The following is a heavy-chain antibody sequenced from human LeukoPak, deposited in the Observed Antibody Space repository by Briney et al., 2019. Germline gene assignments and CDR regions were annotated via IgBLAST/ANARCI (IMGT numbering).Heavy chain of an antibody. D-gene: IGHD2-2*01. CDR3: ARHSCSSTPKTRYYFDY. Sequence: GESLKISCKGSGYSFTSYWIGWVRQMRGKGLECMGIIYPGDSDTRYSPSFQGQVTISADKSISTAYLQWSSLKASDTAMYYCARHSCSSTPKTRYYFDYWGQGTLVTVSS. CDR1: GYSFTSYW. CDR2: IYPGDSDT. J-gene: IGHJ4*02. V-gene: IGHV5-51*01.